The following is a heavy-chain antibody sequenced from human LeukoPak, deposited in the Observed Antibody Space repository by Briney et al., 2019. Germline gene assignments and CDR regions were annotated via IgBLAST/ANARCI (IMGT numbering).Heavy chain of an antibody. CDR2: INPDSGGT. Sequence: VASVKVSCKASGYTFTGYYMHWVRQAPGQGLEWMGWINPDSGGTNYAQKFQGRVTMTSDMSISTAYMELSRLRSDDTAFYYCARDKEYSSGWEGWFDPWGQGTLVTVSS. D-gene: IGHD6-19*01. CDR1: GYTFTGYY. V-gene: IGHV1-2*02. CDR3: ARDKEYSSGWEGWFDP. J-gene: IGHJ5*02.